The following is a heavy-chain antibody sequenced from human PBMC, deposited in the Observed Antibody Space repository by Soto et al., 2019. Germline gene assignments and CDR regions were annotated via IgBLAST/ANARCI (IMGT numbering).Heavy chain of an antibody. D-gene: IGHD6-19*01. CDR1: GFTFSDYY. Sequence: QVQLVESGGGLVKPGGSLRLSCAASGFTFSDYYMSWIRQAPGKGLEWVSYISSSGSTIYYADSVKGRFTISRDNEKNSLYLQMNSLRAEDTAVYYCARDLVGLGSSGNYYYYYYMDVWGKGTTVTDSS. J-gene: IGHJ6*03. CDR3: ARDLVGLGSSGNYYYYYYMDV. V-gene: IGHV3-11*01. CDR2: ISSSGSTI.